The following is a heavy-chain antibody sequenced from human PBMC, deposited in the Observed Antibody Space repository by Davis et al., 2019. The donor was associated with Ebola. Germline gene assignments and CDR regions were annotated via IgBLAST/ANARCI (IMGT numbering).Heavy chain of an antibody. CDR3: ARGVHYYDTSGFLVEDAFDI. V-gene: IGHV1-18*04. D-gene: IGHD3-22*01. Sequence: ASVKVSCKASGYTFSIYAISWVRQAPGQGLEYMGRISANNGKTNYAEKLQGRVTMTTDTSTSTAYMELRSLRSDDTAVYYCARGVHYYDTSGFLVEDAFDIWGQGTMVTVSS. J-gene: IGHJ3*02. CDR2: ISANNGKT. CDR1: GYTFSIYA.